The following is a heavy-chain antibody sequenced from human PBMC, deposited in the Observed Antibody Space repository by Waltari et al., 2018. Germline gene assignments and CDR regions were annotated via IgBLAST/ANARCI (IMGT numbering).Heavy chain of an antibody. V-gene: IGHV3-23*01. CDR3: AGGSTVTNYAFDI. CDR2: LTGSGGTT. Sequence: EVQLLESGGGLVQPGGSLSLSCAASGFTFRTYAMSWVRQAPGKGLGWVSSLTGSGGTTYYADSVQGRFTISRDNSKNTLYLQMNGLRAEDTAIYYCAGGSTVTNYAFDIWGQGTMVTVSS. D-gene: IGHD4-17*01. J-gene: IGHJ3*02. CDR1: GFTFRTYA.